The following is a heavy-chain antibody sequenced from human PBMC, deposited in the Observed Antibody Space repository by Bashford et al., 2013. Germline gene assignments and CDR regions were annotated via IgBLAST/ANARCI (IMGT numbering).Heavy chain of an antibody. J-gene: IGHJ4*02. Sequence: SGPTLVKPTQTVTLTCTFSGFSLTTTGMCVTWIRQPPGKALEWLALIDWDDDKYYNKSLKTRLTISKDTSKNQVVLTMTNMDPVDTATYFCARKKISESYLGGFDSWGQGTLVTVSS. CDR1: GFSLTTTGMC. V-gene: IGHV2-70*01. D-gene: IGHD1-26*01. CDR2: IDWDDDK. CDR3: ARKKISESYLGGFDS.